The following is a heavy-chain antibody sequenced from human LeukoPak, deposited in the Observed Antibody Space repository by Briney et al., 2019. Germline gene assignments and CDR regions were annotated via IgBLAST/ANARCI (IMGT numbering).Heavy chain of an antibody. V-gene: IGHV4-39*07. Sequence: SETLSLTCTVSGFSISSSSYYWGWIRQPPGKGLEWIGSSYYSGSTYYNPSLKSRVTISVDTSKNQFSLKLSSVTAADTAVYYCAREYYDNAFDIWGQGTMVTVSS. CDR2: SYYSGST. D-gene: IGHD3-22*01. CDR3: AREYYDNAFDI. J-gene: IGHJ3*02. CDR1: GFSISSSSYY.